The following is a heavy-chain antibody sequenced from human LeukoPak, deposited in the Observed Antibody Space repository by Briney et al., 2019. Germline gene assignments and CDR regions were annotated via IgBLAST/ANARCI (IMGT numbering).Heavy chain of an antibody. Sequence: SETLSLTCSVSGGSISSYYWSWIRQPAGKGLEWIGRIYTSGSTKYNPSLKSRVTMSVDTSKNQFSLKLSSVTAADTAVYYCARDGNSGYTFDYWGQGTLVTVSS. V-gene: IGHV4-4*07. CDR1: GGSISSYY. CDR3: ARDGNSGYTFDY. J-gene: IGHJ4*02. CDR2: IYTSGST. D-gene: IGHD5-12*01.